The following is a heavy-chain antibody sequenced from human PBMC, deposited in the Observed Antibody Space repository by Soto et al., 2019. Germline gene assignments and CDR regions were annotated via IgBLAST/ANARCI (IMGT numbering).Heavy chain of an antibody. CDR3: ARTHYGSGSSYFDY. CDR1: GGSISSYY. J-gene: IGHJ4*02. V-gene: IGHV4-59*08. CDR2: IYYSGST. Sequence: SETLSLTCTVSGGSISSYYWSWIRQPPGKGLEWIGYIYYSGSTNYNPSLKSRVTISVDTSKNQFSLKLSSVTAADTAVYYCARTHYGSGSSYFDYWGQGTLVTVSS. D-gene: IGHD3-10*01.